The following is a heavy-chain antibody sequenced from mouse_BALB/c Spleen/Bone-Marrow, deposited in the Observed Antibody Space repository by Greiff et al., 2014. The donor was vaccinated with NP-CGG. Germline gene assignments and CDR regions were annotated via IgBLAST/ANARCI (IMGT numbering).Heavy chain of an antibody. CDR2: INPYNDGA. J-gene: IGHJ4*01. V-gene: IGHV1-14*01. CDR1: GYTFTSYV. D-gene: IGHD1-1*01. Sequence: QLQESGPELVKPGASVKTSCKASGYTFTSYVMHWVKQKPGQGLEWIGYINPYNDGAKYNEKFKGKATLTSDKSSSTAYMELSSLTSEDSAVYYCAREGGYYGSLYAMDYWGQGTSVTVSS. CDR3: AREGGYYGSLYAMDY.